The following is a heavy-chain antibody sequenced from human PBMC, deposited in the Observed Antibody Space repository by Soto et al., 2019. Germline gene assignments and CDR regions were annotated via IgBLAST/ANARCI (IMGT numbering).Heavy chain of an antibody. V-gene: IGHV1-46*01. D-gene: IGHD6-13*01. CDR1: GYTFINYY. Sequence: QEQLVQSGAEVKEPGASVKVSCKASGYTFINYYIHWVRQAPGQGLEWMAIINPMGGITNYAQEFQGSVILTSDTSTSTVYMELSSLRFEDTALFYCARDLAAGDLWGQGTLVTVSS. J-gene: IGHJ5*02. CDR2: INPMGGIT. CDR3: ARDLAAGDL.